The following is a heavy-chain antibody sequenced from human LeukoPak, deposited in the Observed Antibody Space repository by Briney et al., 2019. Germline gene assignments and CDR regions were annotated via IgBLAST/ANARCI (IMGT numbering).Heavy chain of an antibody. V-gene: IGHV3-7*01. D-gene: IGHD5-24*01. Sequence: GGSLRLSCVASGFIFKKYWMNWVRQVPGKGLECLANIKEDGSETYYADSVKGRFTISRDNPKNLLFLQINSLRVGDTAVYYCARETPRRGETRDGYRWGQGTVVTVSS. J-gene: IGHJ4*02. CDR1: GFIFKKYW. CDR2: IKEDGSET. CDR3: ARETPRRGETRDGYR.